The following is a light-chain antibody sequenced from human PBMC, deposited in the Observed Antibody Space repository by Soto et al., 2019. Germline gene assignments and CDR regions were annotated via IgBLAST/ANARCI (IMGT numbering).Light chain of an antibody. V-gene: IGLV1-40*01. CDR1: SSNIGAGYE. CDR2: ENN. J-gene: IGLJ1*01. Sequence: QSVLTQPPSVSEAPGQRVTISCTGSSSNIGAGYEAHWYQQVPGTAPKLLIYENNNRPLGVPDRFSGSKSGTSASLAITGLQAEDEAEYYCQSYDSSLSGYVFGTGTQLTVL. CDR3: QSYDSSLSGYV.